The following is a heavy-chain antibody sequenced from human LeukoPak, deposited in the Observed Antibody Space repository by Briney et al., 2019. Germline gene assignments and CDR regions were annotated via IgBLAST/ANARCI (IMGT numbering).Heavy chain of an antibody. J-gene: IGHJ4*02. CDR2: IRQDGSEI. Sequence: GGSLRLSCVASGFTFSSYWMSWVRQAPGKGLEWVANIRQDGSEIYYVDSVKGRFTISRDNAKNSLYLQMNSLRAEDTAVYYCARHSAGYTTFFDYWGQGTLVTVSS. CDR3: ARHSAGYTTFFDY. CDR1: GFTFSSYW. V-gene: IGHV3-7*04. D-gene: IGHD5-24*01.